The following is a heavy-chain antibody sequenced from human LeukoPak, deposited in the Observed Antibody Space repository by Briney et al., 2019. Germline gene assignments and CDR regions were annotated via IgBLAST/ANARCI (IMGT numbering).Heavy chain of an antibody. CDR1: GGSISSGGYY. J-gene: IGHJ4*02. CDR2: IYYSGST. V-gene: IGHV4-31*03. Sequence: SQTLSLTCTVSGGSISSGGYYWSWIRQHPGKGLEWIGYIYYSGSTYYNPSLKSRVTISVDTSKNQFPLKLSSVTAADTAAYYCARGWAAAGPFDYWGQGTLVTVSS. D-gene: IGHD6-13*01. CDR3: ARGWAAAGPFDY.